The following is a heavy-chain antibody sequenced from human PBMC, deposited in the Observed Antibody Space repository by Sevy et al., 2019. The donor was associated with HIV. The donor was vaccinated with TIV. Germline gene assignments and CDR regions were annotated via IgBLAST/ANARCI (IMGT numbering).Heavy chain of an antibody. Sequence: SETPSLTCTVSGGSITSLYRGWIRQPPGKGLEWIANIYYNGNTNYNPSLKSRVTISLDTSKNQFSLRLSSVTAADTAIYYCAGENARGRGYSWGQGTLVTVSS. V-gene: IGHV4-59*08. D-gene: IGHD3-3*02. CDR3: AGENARGRGYS. CDR2: IYYNGNT. CDR1: GGSITSLY. J-gene: IGHJ4*02.